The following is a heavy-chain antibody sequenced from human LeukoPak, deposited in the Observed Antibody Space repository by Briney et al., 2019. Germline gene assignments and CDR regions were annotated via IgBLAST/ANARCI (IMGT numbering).Heavy chain of an antibody. CDR3: ARTPPAYDILTGYYIPYYFDY. D-gene: IGHD3-9*01. CDR2: ISSSSSTI. V-gene: IGHV3-48*01. CDR1: GFTFSSYS. J-gene: IGHJ4*02. Sequence: PGGSLRLSCAASGFTFSSYSMNWVRQAPGKGLEWVSYISSSSSTIYYADSVKGRFTISRDNAKNSLYLQMNSLRAEDTAVYYCARTPPAYDILTGYYIPYYFDYWGQGTLVTVSS.